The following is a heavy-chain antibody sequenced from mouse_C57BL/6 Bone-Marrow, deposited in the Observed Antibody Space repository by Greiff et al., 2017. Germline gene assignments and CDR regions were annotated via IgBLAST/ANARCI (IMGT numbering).Heavy chain of an antibody. V-gene: IGHV1-5*01. Sequence: VQLQQSGTVLARPGASVKMSCKTSGYTFTSYWMHWVKQRPGQGLEWIGAIYPGNSDTSYNQKFKGKAKLTAVTSASTAYMELSSLTNEDSAVYYCISYYGSSYNYAMDYWGQGTSVTVSS. J-gene: IGHJ4*01. D-gene: IGHD1-1*01. CDR1: GYTFTSYW. CDR3: ISYYGSSYNYAMDY. CDR2: IYPGNSDT.